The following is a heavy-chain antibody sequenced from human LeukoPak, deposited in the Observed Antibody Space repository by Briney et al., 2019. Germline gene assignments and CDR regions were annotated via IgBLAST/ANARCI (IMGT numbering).Heavy chain of an antibody. CDR3: ARDLYAYGGSRFDP. V-gene: IGHV3-30*04. CDR1: GFTFSSYA. CDR2: ISYDGSNK. Sequence: PGGSLRLSCAASGFTFSSYAMHWVRQAPGKGLEWVAVISYDGSNKYYADSVKGRFTISRDNSKNTLYLQMNSLRAEDTAVYYCARDLYAYGGSRFDPWGQGTLVTVSS. J-gene: IGHJ5*02. D-gene: IGHD4-23*01.